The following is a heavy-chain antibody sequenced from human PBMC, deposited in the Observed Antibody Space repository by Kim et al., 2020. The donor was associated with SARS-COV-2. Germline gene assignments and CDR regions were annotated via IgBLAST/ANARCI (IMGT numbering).Heavy chain of an antibody. V-gene: IGHV3-30*18. CDR1: GFTFSSYG. D-gene: IGHD6-19*01. CDR2: ISYDGSNK. J-gene: IGHJ6*02. Sequence: GGSLRLSCAASGFTFSSYGMHWVRQAPGKGLEWVAVISYDGSNKYYADSVKGRFTISRDNSKNTLYLQMNSLRAEDTAVYYCAKEEGSGYSSRWTYYYYGMDVWGQGTTVTVSS. CDR3: AKEEGSGYSSRWTYYYYGMDV.